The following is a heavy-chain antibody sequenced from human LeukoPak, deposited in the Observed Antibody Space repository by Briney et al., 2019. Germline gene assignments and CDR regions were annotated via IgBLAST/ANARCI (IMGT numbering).Heavy chain of an antibody. CDR1: SGSMSSYY. J-gene: IGHJ5*02. D-gene: IGHD3-16*01. CDR2: IYYSGSTDSGST. Sequence: SETLSLTCTVSSGSMSSYYWSWIRQPPGKGLEWIGYIYYSGSTDSGSTNYNPSLKSRVTISLDTSKNQFSLKLSSVTTADTAIYFCARYEIHRNWFDPWGQGTLVTVSS. CDR3: ARYEIHRNWFDP. V-gene: IGHV4-59*01.